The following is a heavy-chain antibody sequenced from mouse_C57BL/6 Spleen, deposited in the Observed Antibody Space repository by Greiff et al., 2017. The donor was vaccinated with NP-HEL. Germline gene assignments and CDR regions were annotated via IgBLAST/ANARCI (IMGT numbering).Heavy chain of an antibody. CDR3: ARGGGLPHYYAMDY. J-gene: IGHJ4*01. D-gene: IGHD2-4*01. CDR2: IYPGDGDT. V-gene: IGHV1-80*01. CDR1: GYAFSTYW. Sequence: QVQLQQSGAELVKPGASVKISCEASGYAFSTYWMNWVKQRPGKGLEWIGQIYPGDGDTNYNGKFKGQATLTADKSSSTAYMHLSSLTSEDSAVYFCARGGGLPHYYAMDYWGQGTSVTVSS.